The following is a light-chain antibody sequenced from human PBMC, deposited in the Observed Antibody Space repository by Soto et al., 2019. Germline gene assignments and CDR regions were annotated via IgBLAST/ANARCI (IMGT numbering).Light chain of an antibody. J-gene: IGKJ4*01. V-gene: IGKV1-9*01. CDR2: EES. Sequence: DIHLTQSPSSLSASVGDRVTITCRASQAITNNLAWYQQKPGNPPKLLIYEESTLPSVVPSRFSGRKVGTQFILTIDSLQPEDFATYYCQQVKSYPRTFGGGTKV. CDR3: QQVKSYPRT. CDR1: QAITNN.